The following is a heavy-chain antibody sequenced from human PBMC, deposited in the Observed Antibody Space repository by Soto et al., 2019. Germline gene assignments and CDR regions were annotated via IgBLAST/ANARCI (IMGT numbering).Heavy chain of an antibody. J-gene: IGHJ4*02. D-gene: IGHD3-22*01. CDR2: INPNNDNS. CDR1: GYTFTSHG. Sequence: QVELVQSGGEVKKPGASVKVSCKASGYTFTSHGISWVRQAPGPGLEWVGWINPNNDNSVSAQKFQDRVTLTTDTSTRTVYMELSSLTSDDTAFYDCARTPTYSRLGDHWGQGTLVTVAS. V-gene: IGHV1-18*04. CDR3: ARTPTYSRLGDH.